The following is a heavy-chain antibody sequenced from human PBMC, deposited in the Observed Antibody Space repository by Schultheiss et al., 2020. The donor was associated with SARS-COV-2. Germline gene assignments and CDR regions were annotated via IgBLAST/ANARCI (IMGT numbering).Heavy chain of an antibody. CDR2: INTDASGT. Sequence: GGSLRLSCSASGFTLSTYWMHWVRQGPGKGLEWVSHINTDASGTSYADSVKGRFTISRDNPRNMLYLQMNSLRAEDTAVYYCAKVRGRTVTTVPTFDYWGQGTLVTVSS. V-gene: IGHV3-74*01. CDR3: AKVRGRTVTTVPTFDY. D-gene: IGHD4-17*01. CDR1: GFTLSTYW. J-gene: IGHJ4*02.